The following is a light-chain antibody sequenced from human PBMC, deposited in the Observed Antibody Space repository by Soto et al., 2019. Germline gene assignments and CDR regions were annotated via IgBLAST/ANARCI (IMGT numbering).Light chain of an antibody. V-gene: IGKV1-12*01. CDR1: QGISSW. CDR3: QQVNSLPLT. CDR2: DTS. Sequence: DIQMTQSPSFVSASVGDRVTITCRASQGISSWLAWYQQKPGKAPKVLVYDTSTLQSGVPSRFIGSGSGTDFTLPISSLQPEDFAAYYCQQVNSLPLTFGGGTKVEI. J-gene: IGKJ4*01.